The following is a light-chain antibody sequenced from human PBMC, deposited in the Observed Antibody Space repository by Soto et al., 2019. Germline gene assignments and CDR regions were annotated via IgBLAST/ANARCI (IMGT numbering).Light chain of an antibody. CDR3: QTWGTGIVV. J-gene: IGLJ2*01. CDR2: LNSDGSH. Sequence: QSVLTQSPSASASLGASVTLTCTLSSGHSSYAIAWHQQQPEKGPRYLMKLNSDGSHSKGDGIPDRFSGSSSGAERYLTISSLQSEYEADYYCQTWGTGIVVFGGGTKLTVL. V-gene: IGLV4-69*01. CDR1: SGHSSYA.